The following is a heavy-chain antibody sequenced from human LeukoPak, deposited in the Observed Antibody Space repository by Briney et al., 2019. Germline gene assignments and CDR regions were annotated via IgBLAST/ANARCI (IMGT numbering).Heavy chain of an antibody. V-gene: IGHV3-23*01. CDR3: AKARGGTYRTYYFDY. CDR1: GVTFSNYA. Sequence: GGSLRLSCVASGVTFSNYAMNWGRQAPGKGLEWVSVSGSGGDTYYVDSVKGRFTISRDNSKNTLYLQMNSLRAADTAVYYCAKARGGTYRTYYFDYWGQGTLVTVSS. D-gene: IGHD1-26*01. CDR2: SGSGGDT. J-gene: IGHJ4*02.